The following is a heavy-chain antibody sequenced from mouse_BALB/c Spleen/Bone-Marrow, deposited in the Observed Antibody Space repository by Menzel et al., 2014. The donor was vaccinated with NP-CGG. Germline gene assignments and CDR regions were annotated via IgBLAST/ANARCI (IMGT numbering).Heavy chain of an antibody. Sequence: DVKLQESGAELVKPGASVKLSCTASGFNIXDTYMHWVKQRPEQGLEWIGKIDPANGNTKYDPKFQGKATITADTSSNTAYLQLSSLTSEDAAVYYCATDSSGYLDYWGQGTTLAVSS. CDR3: ATDSSGYLDY. D-gene: IGHD3-2*01. CDR1: GFNIXDTY. CDR2: IDPANGNT. J-gene: IGHJ2*01. V-gene: IGHV14-3*02.